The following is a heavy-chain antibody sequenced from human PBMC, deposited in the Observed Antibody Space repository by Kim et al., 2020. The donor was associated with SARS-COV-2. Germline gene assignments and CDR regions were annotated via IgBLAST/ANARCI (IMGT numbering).Heavy chain of an antibody. D-gene: IGHD3-16*01. V-gene: IGHV3-48*02. CDR2: ITKSSSTI. CDR1: GFTFSAYD. CDR3: VRDRLGGAFDM. Sequence: GGSLRLSCATSGFTFSAYDMNWVRRAPGKGLEWLSFITKSSSTIYYANSVKGRFTISRDNAKNSLYLQMNSLRDEDTALYYCVRDRLGGAFDMWGHGTMV. J-gene: IGHJ3*02.